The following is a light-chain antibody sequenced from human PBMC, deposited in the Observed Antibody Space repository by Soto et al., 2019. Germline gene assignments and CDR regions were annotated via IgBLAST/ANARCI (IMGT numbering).Light chain of an antibody. CDR3: AAWDDRLNGVV. V-gene: IGLV1-36*01. CDR2: YDD. CDR1: SSNIGAGYD. Sequence: QSVLTQPPSVSGAPGQRVTISCTGSSSNIGAGYDVHWYQQLPGTAPKLLIYYDDLLPSGVSDRFSGSKSGTSASLAISGLQSDDEADYYCAAWDDRLNGVVFGGGTQLTV. J-gene: IGLJ3*02.